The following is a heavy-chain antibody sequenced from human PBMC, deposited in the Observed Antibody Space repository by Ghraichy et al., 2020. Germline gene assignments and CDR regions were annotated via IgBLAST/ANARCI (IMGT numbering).Heavy chain of an antibody. Sequence: FGPTMVKPTETLTLTCTVSGFSLSNARMGVSWIRQPPGKALEWLAHIFSNDEKSYSTSLKSRLTISKDTSKSQVVLTMTNMDPVDTATYYCARIQGMATSDYDYWGQGTLVTVSS. CDR3: ARIQGMATSDYDY. CDR1: GFSLSNARMG. CDR2: IFSNDEK. V-gene: IGHV2-26*01. J-gene: IGHJ4*02. D-gene: IGHD5-24*01.